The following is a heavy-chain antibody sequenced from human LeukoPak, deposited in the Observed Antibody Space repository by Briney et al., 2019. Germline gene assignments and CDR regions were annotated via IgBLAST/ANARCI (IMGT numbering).Heavy chain of an antibody. CDR2: ISAYNGNT. CDR1: GYTFTIYG. Sequence: GASVNVSFRASGYTFTIYGISGVRQAPGQGREGMGWISAYNGNTNYAQKLQGRVTMTTDTSTSTAYMELRSLRSDDTAVYYCARDPRGSSSGYYLLDYWGQGTLVTVSS. V-gene: IGHV1-18*01. J-gene: IGHJ4*02. D-gene: IGHD3-22*01. CDR3: ARDPRGSSSGYYLLDY.